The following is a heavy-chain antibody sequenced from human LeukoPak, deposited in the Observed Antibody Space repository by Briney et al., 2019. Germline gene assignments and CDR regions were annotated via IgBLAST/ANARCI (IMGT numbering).Heavy chain of an antibody. CDR3: ARVMGQGSGNY. J-gene: IGHJ4*02. Sequence: SETLSLTCTVSGYSISSGYYWGWIRQPPGKGLEWIGSIYHSGSTYYNPSLKSRVTISVDTSKNQFSLKLSSVTAADTAVYYCARVMGQGSGNYWGQGTLVTVSS. V-gene: IGHV4-38-2*02. CDR2: IYHSGST. D-gene: IGHD3-10*01. CDR1: GYSISSGYY.